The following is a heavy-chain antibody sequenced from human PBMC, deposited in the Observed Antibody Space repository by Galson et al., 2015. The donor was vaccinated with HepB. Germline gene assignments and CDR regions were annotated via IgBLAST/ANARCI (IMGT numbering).Heavy chain of an antibody. CDR2: IGTAGDT. J-gene: IGHJ2*01. D-gene: IGHD4-23*01. Sequence: FLRLSCAASGFTFSSYDMHWVRQVTGKGLEWVSGIGTAGDTYYPGSVRGRFTISRENAKNSLYLQMNSLRAGDTAVYYCARGVGVVTSAYWYFDLWGRGTLVTVSS. CDR1: GFTFSSYD. V-gene: IGHV3-13*01. CDR3: ARGVGVVTSAYWYFDL.